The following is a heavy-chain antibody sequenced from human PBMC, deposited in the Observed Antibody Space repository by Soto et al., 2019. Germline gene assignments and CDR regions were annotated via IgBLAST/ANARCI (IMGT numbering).Heavy chain of an antibody. CDR3: ARDPYYVLTVHAHHLDGEDV. CDR1: GYTFTTYD. D-gene: IGHD2-8*01. J-gene: IGHJ6*01. CDR2: ISTYNGDT. Sequence: ASVKASCKASGYTFTTYDISWVRQAPGQGLEWMGRISTYNGDTNYPQSLQGRLTMTTDTSTNTAYMELRSLRSDDTAVYYCARDPYYVLTVHAHHLDGEDVWRRGTTDTDSS. V-gene: IGHV1-18*01.